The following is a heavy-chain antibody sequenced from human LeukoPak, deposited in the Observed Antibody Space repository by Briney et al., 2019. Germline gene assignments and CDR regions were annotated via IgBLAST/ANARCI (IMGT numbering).Heavy chain of an antibody. D-gene: IGHD1-26*01. CDR2: IYISGTA. CDR3: ARDDVPYRGTYSPFDV. Sequence: PSETLSLTCSVSGASISSYYWSWVRQPAGKGLEWIGRIYISGTAKHNPSLKSRVTISVDTSQNQFSLRLTSVTAADTAVYFCARDDVPYRGTYSPFDVWGQGTLVTVSS. CDR1: GASISSYY. V-gene: IGHV4-4*07. J-gene: IGHJ4*02.